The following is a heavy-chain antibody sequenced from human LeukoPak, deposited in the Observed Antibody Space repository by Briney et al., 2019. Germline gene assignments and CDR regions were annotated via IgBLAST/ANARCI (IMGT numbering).Heavy chain of an antibody. CDR2: IYTSGST. Sequence: SQTLSLTCTVSGNSISSGGNYWSWIRQPAGKGLEWIGRIYTSGSTNYNPSLKSRVTISGDTSKNQFSLRLSSVTAADTAVYYCARASYSYDINGWVPFDYWGQGTLVTVSS. CDR1: GNSISSGGNY. J-gene: IGHJ4*02. D-gene: IGHD3-22*01. CDR3: ARASYSYDINGWVPFDY. V-gene: IGHV4-61*02.